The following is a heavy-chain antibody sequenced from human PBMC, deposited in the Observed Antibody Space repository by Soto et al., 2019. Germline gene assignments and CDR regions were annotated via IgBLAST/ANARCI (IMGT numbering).Heavy chain of an antibody. Sequence: GGSLRLSCAASGFTVSSSYMSWVRQAPGRGLEWVSIIYGGGTTHYTDSVKGRFSISRDNSKNTVYLELNDLRAEDTAVYYCAANFGRFGDHYWGQGTLVTVSS. CDR2: IYGGGTT. D-gene: IGHD3-10*01. CDR3: AANFGRFGDHY. CDR1: GFTVSSSY. J-gene: IGHJ4*02. V-gene: IGHV3-66*01.